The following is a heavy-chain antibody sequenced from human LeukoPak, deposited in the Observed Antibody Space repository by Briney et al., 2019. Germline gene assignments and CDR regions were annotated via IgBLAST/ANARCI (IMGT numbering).Heavy chain of an antibody. CDR1: GFTFSSYS. CDR3: ARAHDFWTGYYDY. CDR2: ISGSASST. Sequence: GGSLRLSCAASGFTFSSYSMNWVRQAPGKGLEWVSAISGSASSTYYADSVKGRFTISRDNSKNTLYLQMDSLRAEDSAVYYCARAHDFWTGYYDYWGQGTLVTVSS. V-gene: IGHV3-23*01. J-gene: IGHJ4*02. D-gene: IGHD3/OR15-3a*01.